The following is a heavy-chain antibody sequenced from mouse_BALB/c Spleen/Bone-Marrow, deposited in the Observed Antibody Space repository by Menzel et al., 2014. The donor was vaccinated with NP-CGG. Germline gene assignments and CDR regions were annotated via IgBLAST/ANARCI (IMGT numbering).Heavy chain of an antibody. CDR3: ARWGYGSSYVGYFDV. CDR2: ILPGSGST. Sequence: VQGVESGAELMKPGASVKISCKATGYTFSRYWIEWVKQRPGHGLEWIGEILPGSGSTNYNEKFKGKATFTVDTSSNTAYMQLSSLTSEDSAVYYCARWGYGSSYVGYFDVWGAGTTVTVSS. V-gene: IGHV1-9*01. D-gene: IGHD1-1*01. CDR1: GYTFSRYW. J-gene: IGHJ1*01.